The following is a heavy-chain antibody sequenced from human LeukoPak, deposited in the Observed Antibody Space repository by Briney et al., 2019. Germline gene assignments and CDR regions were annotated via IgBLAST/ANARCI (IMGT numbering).Heavy chain of an antibody. V-gene: IGHV3-21*05. D-gene: IGHD2-21*02. J-gene: IGHJ4*02. CDR2: ISSSSSYT. CDR3: ARQEEVVTADY. Sequence: GGSLRLSCAASGFTFSSYWMHWVRQAPGKGLEWVSYISSSSSYTNYADSVKGRFTISRDNAKNSLYLQMNSLRAEDTAVYYCARQEEVVTADYWGQGTLVTVSS. CDR1: GFTFSSYW.